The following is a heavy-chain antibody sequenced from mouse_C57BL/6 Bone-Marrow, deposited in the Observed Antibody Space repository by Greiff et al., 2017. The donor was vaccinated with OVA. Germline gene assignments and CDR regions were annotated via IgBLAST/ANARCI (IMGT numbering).Heavy chain of an antibody. CDR3: ARTKLDSNYVWFAY. J-gene: IGHJ3*01. CDR1: GYTFTSYG. Sequence: VQLQQSGAELARPGASVKLSCKASGYTFTSYGISWVKQRTGQGLEWIGEIYPRSGNTYYNEKFKGKATLTADKSSSTAYMELRSLTSEDSAVYFCARTKLDSNYVWFAYWGQGTLVTVSA. D-gene: IGHD2-5*01. V-gene: IGHV1-81*01. CDR2: IYPRSGNT.